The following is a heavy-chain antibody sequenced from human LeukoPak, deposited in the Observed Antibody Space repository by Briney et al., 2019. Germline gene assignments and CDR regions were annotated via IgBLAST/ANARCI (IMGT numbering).Heavy chain of an antibody. CDR2: IYDSGRT. CDR3: ARHGRYIVGGYFDC. CDR1: GGSISSSTDY. Sequence: SETLSLTCTVSGGSISSSTDYWGWIRQPPGKGLEWIGTIYDSGRTHYNPSLKSRVTISVDTSKNQFSLKLTSVTAADTAVYYCARHGRYIVGGYFDCWGQGTLVTVSS. J-gene: IGHJ4*02. V-gene: IGHV4-39*01. D-gene: IGHD3-22*01.